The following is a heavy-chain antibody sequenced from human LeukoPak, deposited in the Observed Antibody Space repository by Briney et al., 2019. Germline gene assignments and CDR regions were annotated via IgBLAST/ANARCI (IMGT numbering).Heavy chain of an antibody. CDR2: ISGSGAFT. Sequence: GGSLRLSCAASGLTFSTYAMHWVRQAPGKGLEWVSGISGSGAFTYYADSVKGRFTISRDNSKNTLFLQINSLRAEDTAVYYCARGYCSGGSCYPRGAFDMWGQGTMVTVSS. CDR1: GLTFSTYA. D-gene: IGHD2-15*01. J-gene: IGHJ3*02. CDR3: ARGYCSGGSCYPRGAFDM. V-gene: IGHV3-23*01.